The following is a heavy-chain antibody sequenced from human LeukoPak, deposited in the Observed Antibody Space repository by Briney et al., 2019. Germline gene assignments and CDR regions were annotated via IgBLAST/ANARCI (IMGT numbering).Heavy chain of an antibody. V-gene: IGHV4-59*01. CDR2: IYYSGST. D-gene: IGHD2-2*01. CDR1: GGSISSYY. CDR3: ARDCSSTSCPPRIDAFDI. J-gene: IGHJ3*02. Sequence: PSETLSLTCTVSGGSISSYYWSWIRQPPGKGLEWIGYIYYSGSTNYNPSLKSRVTISVDTSKNQFSLKLSSVTAADTAVYYCARDCSSTSCPPRIDAFDIWGQGTMVTVSS.